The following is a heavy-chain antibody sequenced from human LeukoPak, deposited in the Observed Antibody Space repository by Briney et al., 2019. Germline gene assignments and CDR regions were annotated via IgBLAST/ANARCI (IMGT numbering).Heavy chain of an antibody. V-gene: IGHV3-30*02. CDR3: AKDLGGHILDY. J-gene: IGHJ4*02. CDR2: MWYDGSNK. Sequence: AGGSLRLSCSASGFTFSNFGLHWVRQAPGKGLEWVAVMWYDGSNKYYADSVKGRFTISRDNSKNTLYLQMNSLRAEDTAVYYCAKDLGGHILDYWGQGTLVTVSS. D-gene: IGHD3-16*01. CDR1: GFTFSNFG.